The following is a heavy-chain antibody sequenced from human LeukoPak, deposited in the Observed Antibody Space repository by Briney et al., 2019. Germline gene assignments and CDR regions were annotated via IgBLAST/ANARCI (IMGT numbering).Heavy chain of an antibody. V-gene: IGHV3-23*01. D-gene: IGHD1-26*01. CDR2: CSGSGGST. CDR3: AKVSIVGATSDAFDI. J-gene: IGHJ3*02. CDR1: GFTFCIFE. Sequence: PGGSLGLFCAAPGFTFCIFEINWVSHAPEKGREGVSACSGSGGSTYYADSVEGRFTICRDNSKHTLYRPKHSLIAEDTAVYYCAKVSIVGATSDAFDIWGQGTMVTVSS.